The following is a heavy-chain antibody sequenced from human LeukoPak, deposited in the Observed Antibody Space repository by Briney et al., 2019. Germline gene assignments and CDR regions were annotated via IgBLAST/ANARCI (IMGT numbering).Heavy chain of an antibody. Sequence: ASVKVSCKASGYTFTNHDMHWVRQAPGQRLEWMGWFNPGNGNTKYSQKFQGRVTITSDTSATTAYMELSSLRSEDMAVYCTLYNHWGQGTLVTVSS. CDR2: FNPGNGNT. CDR3: LYNH. CDR1: GYTFTNHD. V-gene: IGHV1-3*03. J-gene: IGHJ4*02. D-gene: IGHD1-14*01.